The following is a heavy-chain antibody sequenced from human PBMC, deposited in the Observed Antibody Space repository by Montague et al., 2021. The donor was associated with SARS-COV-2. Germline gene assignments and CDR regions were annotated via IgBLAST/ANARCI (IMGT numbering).Heavy chain of an antibody. CDR2: IYWNDDK. D-gene: IGHD5/OR15-5a*01. V-gene: IGHV2-5*01. CDR1: GFSLRNRGVG. J-gene: IGHJ4*02. Sequence: PALVKPTHTLTLTCSLFGFSLRNRGVGVGWIRQPPGKALEWLALIYWNDDKRYNRSLENRLTITKDSSENQVVLTVTNVDPVDSATYYCARSNDVYDHFDYWGQGTLVTVSS. CDR3: ARSNDVYDHFDY.